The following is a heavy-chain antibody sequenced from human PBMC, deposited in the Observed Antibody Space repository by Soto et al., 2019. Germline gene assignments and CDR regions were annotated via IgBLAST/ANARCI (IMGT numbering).Heavy chain of an antibody. CDR1: GFTFSTYA. CDR3: AKDHTAFTYYDKNGYYWSYSGMDV. J-gene: IGHJ6*02. CDR2: ISHDGSNK. Sequence: QVQLVESGGGVVQPGRSLRLSCAASGFTFSTYAMHWVRQAPGKGLEWVALISHDGSNKYYADSVKGRFTISRDNSKDTLYLQMNSLRAEDTAVYYCAKDHTAFTYYDKNGYYWSYSGMDVWGQGTTVTVSS. D-gene: IGHD3-16*01. V-gene: IGHV3-30*18.